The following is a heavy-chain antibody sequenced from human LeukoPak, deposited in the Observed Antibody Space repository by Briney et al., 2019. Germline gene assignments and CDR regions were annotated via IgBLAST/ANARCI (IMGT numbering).Heavy chain of an antibody. CDR3: AREFENWGSTAFDI. CDR2: ISSSSSYI. D-gene: IGHD7-27*01. J-gene: IGHJ3*02. V-gene: IGHV3-21*01. CDR1: GFTFSSYS. Sequence: PGGSLRLSCAASGFTFSSYSMNWVRQAPGKGLEWVSSISSSSSYIYYADSVKGRFTISRDNAKNSLYLQMNSLRAEDTAVYYCAREFENWGSTAFDIWGQGTMVTVSS.